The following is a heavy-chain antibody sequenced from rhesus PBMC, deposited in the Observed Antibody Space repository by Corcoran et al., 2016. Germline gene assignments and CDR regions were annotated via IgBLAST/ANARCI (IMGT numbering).Heavy chain of an antibody. J-gene: IGHJ4*01. CDR3: ARMEYCTGSGCYMGNRTGTFDY. D-gene: IGHD2-21*01. CDR1: GGSISSNY. Sequence: QVQLQQWGEGLVKPSETLSLTCAVYGGSISSNYWSWIRQPPGKGLEGIGRIRSGGSTNYNPSLKIRVTISIDTSKNQFSRKLSSGTAADTAVYYCARMEYCTGSGCYMGNRTGTFDYWGQGVLVTVSS. CDR2: IRSGGST. V-gene: IGHV4-160*01.